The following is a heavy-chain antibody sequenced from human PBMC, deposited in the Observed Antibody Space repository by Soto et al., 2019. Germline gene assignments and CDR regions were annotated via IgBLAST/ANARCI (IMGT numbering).Heavy chain of an antibody. CDR3: GRGRSGQLVVFY. CDR1: GYTFTGHY. D-gene: IGHD3-10*01. CDR2: IGPASGDT. Sequence: VASVKVSCKASGYTFTGHYIHWVRQAPGQGPEWMGEIGPASGDTRYAQKFQGRVTMTRDTSITTVYMELNNLSPDDTAVYYCGRGRSGQLVVFYWGQGTPVTVYS. J-gene: IGHJ4*02. V-gene: IGHV1-2*02.